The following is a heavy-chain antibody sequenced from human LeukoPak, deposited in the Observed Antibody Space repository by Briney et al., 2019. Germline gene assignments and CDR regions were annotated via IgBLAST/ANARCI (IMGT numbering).Heavy chain of an antibody. CDR3: ARVAAGIGFFQH. CDR1: GYSISSGYY. Sequence: SETLSLTCIVSGYSISSGYYWGWIRQPPGKGLEWIGNTHHSGSTYYNPSLKSRVTISVDTSKNQLSLKSSSVTAADTAVYYCARVAAGIGFFQHWGQGTLVTVSS. J-gene: IGHJ1*01. D-gene: IGHD6-13*01. V-gene: IGHV4-38-2*02. CDR2: THHSGST.